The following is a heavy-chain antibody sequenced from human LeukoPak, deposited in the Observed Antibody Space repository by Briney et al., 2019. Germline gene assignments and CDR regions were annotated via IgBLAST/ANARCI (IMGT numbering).Heavy chain of an antibody. Sequence: SETLSLTCTVSGGSISSYYWSWIRQPPGEGLEWIGYIYYSGSTNYNPSLKSRVTIPVDTSKNQFSLKLSSVTAADTAVYYCARLRRDGYSYFDSWGQGTLVTVSS. CDR1: GGSISSYY. J-gene: IGHJ4*02. CDR2: IYYSGST. CDR3: ARLRRDGYSYFDS. V-gene: IGHV4-59*08. D-gene: IGHD5-24*01.